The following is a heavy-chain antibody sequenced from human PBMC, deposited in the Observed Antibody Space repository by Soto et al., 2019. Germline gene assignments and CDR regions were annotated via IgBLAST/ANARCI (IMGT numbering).Heavy chain of an antibody. CDR1: GFTFSDSY. CDR2: ITFSGNTV. J-gene: IGHJ6*02. Sequence: GGSLRLSCAASGFTFSDSYMSWIRQAPGKGLEWISYITFSGNTVYYADSLKGRFTISRDNAKNSLYLQMNRLRAEDTAVYYCATVSWREKYGMDVWGQGTTVTAP. V-gene: IGHV3-11*01. CDR3: ATVSWREKYGMDV.